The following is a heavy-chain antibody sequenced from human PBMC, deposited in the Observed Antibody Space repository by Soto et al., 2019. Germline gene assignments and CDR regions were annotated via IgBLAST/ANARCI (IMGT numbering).Heavy chain of an antibody. D-gene: IGHD6-19*01. V-gene: IGHV3-33*01. CDR3: ARDRAPYSSGRWCMDV. Sequence: QVQLVESGGDVVQPGRSLRLSCAASGFTFSSYGMHWVRQAPGKGLEWVAVIWYDGSNKYYADSVKGRFTISRDNSKNTLYLQMNSLRAEDTAVYYCARDRAPYSSGRWCMDVWGQGTTVTVSS. J-gene: IGHJ6*02. CDR1: GFTFSSYG. CDR2: IWYDGSNK.